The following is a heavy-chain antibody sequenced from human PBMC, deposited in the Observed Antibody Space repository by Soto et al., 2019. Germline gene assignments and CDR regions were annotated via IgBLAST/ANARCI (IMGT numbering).Heavy chain of an antibody. V-gene: IGHV4-59*01. Sequence: QVQLQESGPGLVKPSETLSLTCSVSRGSISRYFWSWIRQSPGKGLEWIGYMYHSGSSNYNPSLKGRATISVDTSKNEFSLKLTSVTAADTAVYYCAGQTRDDIVVTVYATWGQGTSVTVSS. CDR1: RGSISRYF. CDR3: AGQTRDDIVVTVYAT. J-gene: IGHJ6*02. CDR2: MYHSGSS. D-gene: IGHD2-8*01.